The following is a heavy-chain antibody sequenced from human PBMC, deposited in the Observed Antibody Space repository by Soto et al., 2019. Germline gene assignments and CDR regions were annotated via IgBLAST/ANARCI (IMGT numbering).Heavy chain of an antibody. J-gene: IGHJ6*02. D-gene: IGHD3-10*01. CDR1: GGSISSSSYY. CDR2: IYYSGST. Sequence: SETLSLTCTVSGGSISSSSYYWGWIRQPPGKGLEWIGSIYYSGSTYYNPSLKSRVTISVDTSKNQFSLKLSSVTAADTAVYYCARRNYYGSGSYYALGRETYGMDVWGQGTTVT. V-gene: IGHV4-39*01. CDR3: ARRNYYGSGSYYALGRETYGMDV.